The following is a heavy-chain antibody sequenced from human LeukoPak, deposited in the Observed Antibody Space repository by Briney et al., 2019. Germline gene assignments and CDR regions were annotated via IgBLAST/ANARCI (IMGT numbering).Heavy chain of an antibody. Sequence: GGSLRLSCAASGFTFSDYYMSWVRQAPGKELEWLSYITNSGNMRYYADSVKGRFTISRDNANDSLYLQMNSLRAEDTAVYYCVRKLGNYYFDHWGQGTLVTVSS. CDR1: GFTFSDYY. CDR2: ITNSGNMR. J-gene: IGHJ4*02. CDR3: VRKLGNYYFDH. V-gene: IGHV3-11*01. D-gene: IGHD7-27*01.